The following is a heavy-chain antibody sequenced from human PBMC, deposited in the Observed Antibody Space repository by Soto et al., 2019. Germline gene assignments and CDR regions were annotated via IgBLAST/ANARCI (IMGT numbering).Heavy chain of an antibody. CDR1: GFTFSDYY. J-gene: IGHJ4*02. CDR3: TTDPVTMIVVVPSSG. D-gene: IGHD3-22*01. V-gene: IGHV3-15*01. CDR2: IKSKTDGGTT. Sequence: GGSLRLSCAASGFTFSDYYMSWIRQAPGKGLEWVGRIKSKTDGGTTDYAAPVKGRFTISRDDSKNTLYLQMNGLKTEDTAVYYCTTDPVTMIVVVPSSGWGQGTLVTVSS.